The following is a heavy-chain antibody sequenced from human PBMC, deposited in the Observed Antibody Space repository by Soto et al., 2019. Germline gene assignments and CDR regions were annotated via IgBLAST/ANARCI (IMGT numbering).Heavy chain of an antibody. CDR3: ATSSGPYYLDY. V-gene: IGHV1-24*01. CDR1: GYTLPELS. J-gene: IGHJ4*02. CDR2: FDPEDGET. Sequence: ASVQVSRKVSGYTLPELSMHSLRQPPAKELEWMGGFDPEDGETIYAQKLQGRVTMTDETLTGTAYMELSSLRSEDTAVYYCATSSGPYYLDYWGQGTMVTVSS. D-gene: IGHD3-22*01.